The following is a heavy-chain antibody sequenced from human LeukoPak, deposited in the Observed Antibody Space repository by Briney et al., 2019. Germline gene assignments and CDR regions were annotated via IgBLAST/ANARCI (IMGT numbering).Heavy chain of an antibody. CDR3: ARENKGTVHDSTAAFHY. V-gene: IGHV4-59*01. CDR2: GHHSESP. Sequence: SETLSLTCTVSIGSIGNDYWSRLRQSPGKGLEWIAYGHHSESPNYNPSLKSRVTISVDRSNNRFSLQLSSVTAADTAVYYCARENKGTVHDSTAAFHYWGQGTLVTVSS. D-gene: IGHD1-7*01. J-gene: IGHJ4*02. CDR1: IGSIGNDY.